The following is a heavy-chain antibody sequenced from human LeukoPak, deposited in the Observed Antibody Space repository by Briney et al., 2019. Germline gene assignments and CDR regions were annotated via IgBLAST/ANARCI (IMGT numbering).Heavy chain of an antibody. Sequence: ETLSLTCTVSGGSISSYYWSWVRQAPGKGLEWVSAISGSGGSTYYADSVKGRFTISRDNSKNTLYLQMNSLRAEDTAVYYCANPGRDGYRTYYYYMDVWGKGTTVTVSS. CDR1: GGSISSYY. D-gene: IGHD5-24*01. CDR3: ANPGRDGYRTYYYYMDV. V-gene: IGHV3-23*01. J-gene: IGHJ6*03. CDR2: ISGSGGST.